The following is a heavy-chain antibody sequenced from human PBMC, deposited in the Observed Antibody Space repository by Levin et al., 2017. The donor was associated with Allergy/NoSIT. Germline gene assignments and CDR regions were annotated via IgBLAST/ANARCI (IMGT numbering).Heavy chain of an antibody. J-gene: IGHJ5*02. Sequence: LSLTCTVSGGSISSGGYYLSWIRHHPFHFLSFIFYLYYLLSTNYNPSLKSRITISLDASKNQFSLKLSSVTAADTAVYYCARDYYAQDMIAPWGQGTRVTVSS. CDR1: GGSISSGGYY. CDR2: LYYLLST. CDR3: ARDYYAQDMIAP. V-gene: IGHV4-31*03. D-gene: IGHD3-22*01.